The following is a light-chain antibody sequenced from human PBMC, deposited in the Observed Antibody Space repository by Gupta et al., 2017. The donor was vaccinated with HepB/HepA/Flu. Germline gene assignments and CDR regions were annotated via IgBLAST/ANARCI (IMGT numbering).Light chain of an antibody. CDR3: QSYDSSLSGSV. CDR2: DNK. V-gene: IGLV1-40*01. CDR1: TSNIGAGYD. J-gene: IGLJ2*01. Sequence: QSVLTQPPSMSGAPGQRVTISCTGSTSNIGAGYDVHWYQHLPGTAPKLLIYDNKNRPSGVPDRFSGSKSGTSASLAITGLQAEDEADYYCQSYDSSLSGSVFGGGTKLTVL.